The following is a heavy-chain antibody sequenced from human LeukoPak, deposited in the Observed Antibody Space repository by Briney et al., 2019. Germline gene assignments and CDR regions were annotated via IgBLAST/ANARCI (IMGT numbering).Heavy chain of an antibody. J-gene: IGHJ5*02. V-gene: IGHV1-2*02. CDR2: INPNSGGT. D-gene: IGHD5-12*01. CDR3: ARDHHLVTTKGPHNWFDP. Sequence: ASVTVSCMASGYTFTVYYMHWVRQAPGQGLEWMGWINPNSGGTNYAQKFQGRVTMTRDTSISTAYMELSRLRSDDTAVYYCARDHHLVTTKGPHNWFDPWGQGTLVTVSS. CDR1: GYTFTVYY.